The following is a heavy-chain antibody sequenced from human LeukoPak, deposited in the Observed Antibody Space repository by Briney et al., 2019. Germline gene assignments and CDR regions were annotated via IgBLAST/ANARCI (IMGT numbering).Heavy chain of an antibody. D-gene: IGHD5-12*01. CDR1: GGSGSSGNYY. CDR2: IYYSGST. CDR3: ARYSGYEGPIDY. V-gene: IGHV4-61*01. J-gene: IGHJ4*02. Sequence: SETLSLTCTVSGGSGSSGNYYWSWIRQSPGKGLEWIGYIYYSGSTTYKPSLKSRVTISVDTSKNQFSLKLSSVTAADTAVYYCARYSGYEGPIDYWGQGTLVTVSS.